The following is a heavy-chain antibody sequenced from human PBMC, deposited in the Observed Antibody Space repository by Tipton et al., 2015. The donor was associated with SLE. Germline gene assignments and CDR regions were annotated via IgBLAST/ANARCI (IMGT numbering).Heavy chain of an antibody. J-gene: IGHJ4*02. D-gene: IGHD7-27*01. CDR1: GGSISRYS. CDR3: ARRQTDPLGFDY. V-gene: IGHV4-4*08. CDR2: IYTSGST. Sequence: TLSLTCIVSGGSISRYSWTWIRQPPGKGLEWIGHIYTSGSTNYNPSLKSRVTISLDTSENQFSLKLSSVTAADTAVYYCARRQTDPLGFDYWGQGTLVTVSS.